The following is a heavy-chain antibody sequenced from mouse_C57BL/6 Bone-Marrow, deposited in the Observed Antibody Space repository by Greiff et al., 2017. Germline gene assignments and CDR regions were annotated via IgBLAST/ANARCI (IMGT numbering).Heavy chain of an antibody. CDR2: IDPENGDA. J-gene: IGHJ3*01. CDR1: GFNIKDDY. V-gene: IGHV14-4*01. CDR3: TTIRY. Sequence: VQLQQSGAELVRPGASVKLSCTTSGFNIKDDYKHWVKQRPEQGLEWIGWIDPENGDAEYASKFQGKATITADTSSNTAYLQLSSLTSEDTAVYYCTTIRYWGQGTLVTVSA.